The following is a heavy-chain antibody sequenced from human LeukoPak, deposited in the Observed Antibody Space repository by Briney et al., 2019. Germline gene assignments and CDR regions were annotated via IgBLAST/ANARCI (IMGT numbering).Heavy chain of an antibody. CDR3: ARDRGIAVAGPLDY. CDR1: GFTFSSYG. CDR2: IWYDGSKK. V-gene: IGHV3-33*01. J-gene: IGHJ4*02. D-gene: IGHD6-19*01. Sequence: GGSLRLSCAVSGFTFSSYGMHWVRQPPGKGLEWVAVIWYDGSKKYYADSVKGRFTIPRDNSKNTLYVQMNSLRAEDTAVYYCARDRGIAVAGPLDYWGQGTLVTVSS.